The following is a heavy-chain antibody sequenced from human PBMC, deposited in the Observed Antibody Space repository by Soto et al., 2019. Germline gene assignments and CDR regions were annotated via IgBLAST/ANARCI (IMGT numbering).Heavy chain of an antibody. CDR3: ARGTTACSGGSCDSWAWFDH. V-gene: IGHV4-30-4*01. J-gene: IGHJ5*02. CDR2: IYYSGSS. Sequence: QVQLQESGPGLVKPSQTLSLSCTVSGGSISNNDYYWSWIRQPPGKGLEWIGYIYYSGSSYYNPSLKSRVTISVDASKNQVSLQLSSVTAADTAVYYCARGTTACSGGSCDSWAWFDHWGQGTLVSVSS. CDR1: GGSISNNDYY. D-gene: IGHD2-15*01.